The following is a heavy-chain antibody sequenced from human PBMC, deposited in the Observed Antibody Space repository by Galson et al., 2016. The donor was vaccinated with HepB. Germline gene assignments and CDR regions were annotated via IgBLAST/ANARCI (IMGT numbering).Heavy chain of an antibody. D-gene: IGHD6-13*01. Sequence: SLRLSCAVSGFTFNSFGMHWVRQAPGKGLEWVAVIWYDGSNKYYGDSVKGRFTTSRDNSKNTLYLQMNSLRAEDTAIYYCAREAPIAAPGANDCWGQGTQVTVSS. J-gene: IGHJ4*02. V-gene: IGHV3-33*01. CDR2: IWYDGSNK. CDR3: AREAPIAAPGANDC. CDR1: GFTFNSFG.